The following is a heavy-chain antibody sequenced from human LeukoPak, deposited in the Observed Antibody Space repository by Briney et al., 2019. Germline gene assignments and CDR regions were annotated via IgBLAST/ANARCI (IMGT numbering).Heavy chain of an antibody. V-gene: IGHV1-2*02. CDR3: ARDQAPAISGSYYPLLHYFDY. D-gene: IGHD1-26*01. J-gene: IGHJ4*02. Sequence: ASVKVSCKASGYTFTGYYMHWVRQAPGQGLEWMGWINPNSGGTNYAQKFQGRVTMTRDTSISTAYMELSRLRSDDTAVYYCARDQAPAISGSYYPLLHYFDYWGQGTLVTVSS. CDR2: INPNSGGT. CDR1: GYTFTGYY.